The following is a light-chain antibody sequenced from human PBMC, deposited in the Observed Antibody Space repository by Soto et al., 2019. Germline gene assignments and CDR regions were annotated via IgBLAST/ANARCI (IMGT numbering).Light chain of an antibody. CDR2: DVN. Sequence: QSALTQPASVSVSPGQSITISCTGTSSDICAYNFVSWYQQHPGKAPKLMLYDVNIRPSGVSNRFSGSKSGNTASLTISGLQAEDEADYYCTSWTTSTTMIFGGGTKVTVL. CDR1: SSDICAYNF. CDR3: TSWTTSTTMI. J-gene: IGLJ2*01. V-gene: IGLV2-14*03.